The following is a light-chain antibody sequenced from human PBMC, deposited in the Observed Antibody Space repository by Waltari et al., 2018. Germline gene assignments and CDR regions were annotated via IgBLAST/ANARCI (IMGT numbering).Light chain of an antibody. Sequence: DIQMTQSPSSLSASVGDRVTLTCRASQGIRDDLGWYQQKPGQPPKRLIYGASNLQSWVPLRFSGSGSGTEFTLTINSLQPEDSAIYYCLQHNTYPITFGPGTKVEIK. CDR1: QGIRDD. J-gene: IGKJ3*01. V-gene: IGKV1-17*01. CDR2: GAS. CDR3: LQHNTYPIT.